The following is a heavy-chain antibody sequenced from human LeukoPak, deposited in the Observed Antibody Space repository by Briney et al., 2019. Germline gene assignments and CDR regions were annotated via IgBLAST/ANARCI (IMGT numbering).Heavy chain of an antibody. J-gene: IGHJ4*02. CDR1: GGYISSYC. V-gene: IGHV4-4*07. Sequence: SETLSLTCTVSGGYISSYCWSWIRQPAGKGLEWIGRIYTSGSTNYNPSLKSRVTISVDTSKNQFSLKLSSVTAADTAVYYCASGYTLGYCSGGSCLDYWGQGTLVTVSS. D-gene: IGHD2-15*01. CDR3: ASGYTLGYCSGGSCLDY. CDR2: IYTSGST.